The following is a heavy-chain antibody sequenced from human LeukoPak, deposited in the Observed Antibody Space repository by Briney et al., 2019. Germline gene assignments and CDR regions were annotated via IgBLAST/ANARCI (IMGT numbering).Heavy chain of an antibody. D-gene: IGHD2-21*02. CDR2: ISYDGSNK. CDR1: GFTFSSYA. CDR3: AKDPQGGVTPVDY. Sequence: TGGSLRLSCAASGFTFSSYAMHWVRQAPGKGLEWVAVISYDGSNKYYADSVKGRFTISRDNSKNTLYLQMNSLRAEDTAVYYCAKDPQGGVTPVDYWGQGTLVTVSS. V-gene: IGHV3-30-3*01. J-gene: IGHJ4*02.